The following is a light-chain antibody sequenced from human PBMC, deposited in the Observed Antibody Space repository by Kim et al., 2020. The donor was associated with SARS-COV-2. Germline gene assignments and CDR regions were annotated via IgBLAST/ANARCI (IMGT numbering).Light chain of an antibody. J-gene: IGLJ1*01. CDR1: SLRTYY. CDR3: NSRDSSGNHYV. CDR2: GKN. V-gene: IGLV3-19*01. Sequence: SSELTQDPAVSVALGQTVRITCQGDSLRTYYASWYQQKPGQAPVLVIYGKNKRPSGIPDRFSGSSSGYTASLTITGAQAEDEADYYCNSRDSSGNHYVFGTGTKVTVL.